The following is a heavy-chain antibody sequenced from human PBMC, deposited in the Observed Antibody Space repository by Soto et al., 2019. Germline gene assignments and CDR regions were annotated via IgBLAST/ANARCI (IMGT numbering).Heavy chain of an antibody. CDR1: GGSISSYY. Sequence: PSETLSLTCTVSGGSISSYYWSWIRQPPGKGLEWIGYIYYSGSTNYNPSLKSRVTISVDTSKNQFSLKLSSVTAADTAVYYCARVAGHCSSTSCYPNWFDPWGQGTLVTVS. J-gene: IGHJ5*02. V-gene: IGHV4-59*01. D-gene: IGHD2-2*01. CDR2: IYYSGST. CDR3: ARVAGHCSSTSCYPNWFDP.